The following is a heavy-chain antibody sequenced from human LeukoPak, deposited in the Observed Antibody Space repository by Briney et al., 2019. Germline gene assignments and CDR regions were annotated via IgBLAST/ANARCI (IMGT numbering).Heavy chain of an antibody. CDR2: ISGSGSTT. CDR3: AKDLTVTTRGGY. V-gene: IGHV3-23*01. Sequence: GGSLRLSCAASGFSFSSYAMSWVRQAPGKGLEWVSAISGSGSTTYYADSVKGRVTISRDNSKNTLYLQMNSLRAEDTAVYYCAKDLTVTTRGGYWGQGTLVTVSS. CDR1: GFSFSSYA. D-gene: IGHD4-17*01. J-gene: IGHJ4*02.